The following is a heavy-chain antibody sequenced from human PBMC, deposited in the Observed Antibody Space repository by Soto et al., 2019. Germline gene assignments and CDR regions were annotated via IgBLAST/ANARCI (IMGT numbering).Heavy chain of an antibody. CDR1: GYTFTSSD. CDR2: MNPNSGNT. D-gene: IGHD3-10*01. V-gene: IGHV1-8*01. Sequence: ASVKVSCKASGYTFTSSDINWVRQATGQGLEWMGWMNPNSGNTGYAQKFQGRVTMTRNTSISTAYMELSSLRSEDTAVYYCAHISCYYGSGICYYYIDVWGKGTTVTVSS. J-gene: IGHJ6*03. CDR3: AHISCYYGSGICYYYIDV.